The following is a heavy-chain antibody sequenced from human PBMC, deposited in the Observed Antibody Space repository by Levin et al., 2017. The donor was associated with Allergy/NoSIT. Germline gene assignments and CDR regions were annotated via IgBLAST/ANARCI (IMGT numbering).Heavy chain of an antibody. J-gene: IGHJ5*01. V-gene: IGHV4-39*02. D-gene: IGHD6-25*01. CDR2: IYYGGNT. CDR1: GDSVRSVYYY. CDR3: ASRKSAAANWFDP. Sequence: PSETLSLTCTVSGDSVRSVYYYWAWVRQPPGKGLEWIGNIYYGGNTYYNPSLKDRATISIDTSKNLFSLRLTSVIAADTAVYYCASRKSAAANWFDPWGQGTLVTVSS.